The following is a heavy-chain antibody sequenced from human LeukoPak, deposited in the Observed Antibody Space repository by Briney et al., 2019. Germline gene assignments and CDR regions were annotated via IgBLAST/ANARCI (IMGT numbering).Heavy chain of an antibody. D-gene: IGHD3-22*01. Sequence: TSETLSPTCAVYGGSFSGYYWNWIRQPPGKGLEWIGEINHSGSTNYNPSLKSRVTISVDTSKNQFSLKVSSVTAADTAVYYCARRDSSGYYPYYFDYWGQGTLVTVSS. V-gene: IGHV4-34*01. CDR3: ARRDSSGYYPYYFDY. CDR2: INHSGST. CDR1: GGSFSGYY. J-gene: IGHJ4*02.